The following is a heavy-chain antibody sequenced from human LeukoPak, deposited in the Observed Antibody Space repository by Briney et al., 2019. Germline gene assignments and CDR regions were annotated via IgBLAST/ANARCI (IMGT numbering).Heavy chain of an antibody. CDR2: SYHSGST. D-gene: IGHD2-2*01. J-gene: IGHJ4*02. CDR1: GGSISSSSYY. CDR3: ARALCSTSCYSHLTPFDY. V-gene: IGHV4-39*07. Sequence: PSETLSLTCTVSGGSISSSSYYWGWIRQPPGKGLEWIGSSYHSGSTYYNPSLKSRVTISVDTSKNQFSQKLSPVTAADTAVYYCARALCSTSCYSHLTPFDYWGQGTLVTVSS.